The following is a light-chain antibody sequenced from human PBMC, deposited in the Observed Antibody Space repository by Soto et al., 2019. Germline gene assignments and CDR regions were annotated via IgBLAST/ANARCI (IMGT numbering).Light chain of an antibody. CDR2: DAS. V-gene: IGKV1-5*01. J-gene: IGKJ2*01. CDR1: QSISSW. CDR3: HSAYT. Sequence: DIQMTQSPSTLSASVGDRVTITCRASQSISSWLAWYQQKPGKAPKLLIYDASSLESRVPSRFSGSGSGTEFTLTISSLQPDDFATYYCHSAYTFGQGTKLEIK.